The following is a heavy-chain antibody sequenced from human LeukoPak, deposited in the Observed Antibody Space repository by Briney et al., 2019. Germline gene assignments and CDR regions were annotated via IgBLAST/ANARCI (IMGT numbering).Heavy chain of an antibody. CDR3: ARALSGSSQAMDV. CDR2: ISDSGGTT. J-gene: IGHJ6*02. V-gene: IGHV3-23*01. D-gene: IGHD2-15*01. Sequence: GGSLRLSCAASGFTFRSYAMSWVRHAPGEGLEWVAAISDSGGTTYYADSVKGRFTISRDNAKNSLYLQMNSLRAEDTAVYYCARALSGSSQAMDVWGQGTTVTVSS. CDR1: GFTFRSYA.